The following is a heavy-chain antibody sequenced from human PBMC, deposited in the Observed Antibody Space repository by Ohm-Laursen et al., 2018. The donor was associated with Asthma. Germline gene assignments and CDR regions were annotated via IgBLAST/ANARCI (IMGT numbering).Heavy chain of an antibody. D-gene: IGHD3-10*01. CDR2: ISYDGSNK. CDR3: ARAGRYYGSGSYRYGDLYFDY. Sequence: SLRLSCAASGFTFSSYGMHWVRQAPGKGLEWVAVISYDGSNKSYADSVKGRFTISRDNSKNTLYLQMNSLRAEDTAVYYCARAGRYYGSGSYRYGDLYFDYWGQGTLVTVSS. J-gene: IGHJ4*02. CDR1: GFTFSSYG. V-gene: IGHV3-30*03.